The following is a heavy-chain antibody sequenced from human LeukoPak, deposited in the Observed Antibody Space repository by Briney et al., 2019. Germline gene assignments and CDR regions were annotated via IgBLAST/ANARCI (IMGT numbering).Heavy chain of an antibody. J-gene: IGHJ4*02. V-gene: IGHV3-33*01. CDR3: VRDRGALQYFDY. D-gene: IGHD2/OR15-2a*01. Sequence: GGSRRFSCAASGFTFRNHGMRWIRQAPGKGLEWVGIIWYDGSNKYYAASVNGRFTISRDNSKNTLYLQMNSLRDDDTAVYYCVRDRGALQYFDYWGQGTLVTVSS. CDR1: GFTFRNHG. CDR2: IWYDGSNK.